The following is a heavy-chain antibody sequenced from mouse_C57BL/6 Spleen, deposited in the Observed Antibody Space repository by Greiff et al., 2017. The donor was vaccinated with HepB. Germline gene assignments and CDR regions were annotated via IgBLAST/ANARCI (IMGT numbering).Heavy chain of an antibody. V-gene: IGHV1-55*01. CDR1: GYTFTSYW. CDR2: IYPGSGST. J-gene: IGHJ3*01. D-gene: IGHD1-1*01. CDR3: ARYYYGSSSGAY. Sequence: VQLQESGAELVKPGASVKMSCKASGYTFTSYWITWVKQRPGQGLEWIGDIYPGSGSTNYNEKFKSKATLTVDTSSSTAYMQLSSLTSEDSAVYYCARYYYGSSSGAYWGQGTLVTVSA.